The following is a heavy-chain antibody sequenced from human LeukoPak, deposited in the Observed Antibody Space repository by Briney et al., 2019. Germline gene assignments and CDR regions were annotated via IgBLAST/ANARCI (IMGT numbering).Heavy chain of an antibody. V-gene: IGHV4-61*01. J-gene: IGHJ4*02. Sequence: SETLSLTCTVSGGSISSGNYYWSWIRQPPGKGLEWIGYISYSGSTNYNPSLKSRVTISVDTSKNQFSLKLSSVTAADTAVYYCARPMVRGATALDYWGQGTLVTVSS. CDR2: ISYSGST. D-gene: IGHD3-10*01. CDR1: GGSISSGNYY. CDR3: ARPMVRGATALDY.